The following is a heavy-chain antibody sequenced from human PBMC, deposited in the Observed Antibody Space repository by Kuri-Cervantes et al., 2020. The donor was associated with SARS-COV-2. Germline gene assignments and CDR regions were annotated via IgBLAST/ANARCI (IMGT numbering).Heavy chain of an antibody. CDR3: ARGRGGVVPATILGLGYFLYFSMDV. Sequence: SETLSLPCAVFGGSSSGYSWSWIRQSPGKGLEWIGKINHSGSTNYNPSLSSRVTISVDMSKNQFSLRLSSVTAADTAMYYCARGRGGVVPATILGLGYFLYFSMDVWGKGTSVTVSS. V-gene: IGHV4-34*01. J-gene: IGHJ6*03. CDR2: INHSGST. D-gene: IGHD2-2*01. CDR1: GGSSSGYS.